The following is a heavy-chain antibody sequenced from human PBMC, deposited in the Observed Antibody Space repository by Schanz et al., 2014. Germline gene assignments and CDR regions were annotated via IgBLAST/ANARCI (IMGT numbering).Heavy chain of an antibody. J-gene: IGHJ5*02. D-gene: IGHD2-8*01. Sequence: QVQLLESGGGVVQPGRSLRLSCAVSGFTFGGYALHWVRQAPGEGLEWVAVISYDGSTKYYADSVKGRFTISRDNSKNTLYLQINSLRAEDTAVYYCASGGYCTNGVCNGGRNWFDPWGQGTLVTVSS. CDR2: ISYDGSTK. CDR3: ASGGYCTNGVCNGGRNWFDP. CDR1: GFTFGGYA. V-gene: IGHV3-30-3*01.